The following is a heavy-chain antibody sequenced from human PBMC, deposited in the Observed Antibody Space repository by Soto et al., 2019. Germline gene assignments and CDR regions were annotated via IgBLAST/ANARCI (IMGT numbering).Heavy chain of an antibody. CDR3: ARGSFSSSSSWFDP. J-gene: IGHJ5*02. V-gene: IGHV4-31*03. D-gene: IGHD6-6*01. Sequence: PSETLSLTCTVSGDSVTSGDYYWSWIRQHPGKGLEWIGYIYYTGSTYYNPSLQTRVTISVDTPKNQFSLKLSSVTAADTAVYYCARGSFSSSSSWFDPWGQGTLVTVSS. CDR1: GDSVTSGDYY. CDR2: IYYTGST.